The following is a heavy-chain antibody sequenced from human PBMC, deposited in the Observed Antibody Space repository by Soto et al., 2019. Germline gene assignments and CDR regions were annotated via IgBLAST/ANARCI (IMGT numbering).Heavy chain of an antibody. CDR1: GGSFRNFV. Sequence: QVQLVQSGAEVKKPGSSVKVSCKASGGSFRNFVISWVRQAPGQGLEWMGGIIPNSGTTNYAQKFQGKVTVTADESTSTAYMELSGLTSEDTSLYYCARHLGGEASIRFWGQGGLVTVSS. D-gene: IGHD3-16*01. J-gene: IGHJ4*02. CDR2: IIPNSGTT. CDR3: ARHLGGEASIRF. V-gene: IGHV1-69*01.